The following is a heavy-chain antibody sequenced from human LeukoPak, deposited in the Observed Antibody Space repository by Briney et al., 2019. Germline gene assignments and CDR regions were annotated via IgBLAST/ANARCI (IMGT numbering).Heavy chain of an antibody. D-gene: IGHD4-17*01. V-gene: IGHV4-31*03. CDR2: IYYSGST. CDR1: GGSISSGGYY. CDR3: ARALYGDYYYYYGMDV. J-gene: IGHJ6*02. Sequence: PSETLSLTGTVSGGSISSGGYYWSCIRQHPGKGLEWIVYIYYSGSTYYNPSLKSRVTISVDTSKNQFSLKLSSVTAADTAVYYCARALYGDYYYYYGMDVWGQGTTVSVSS.